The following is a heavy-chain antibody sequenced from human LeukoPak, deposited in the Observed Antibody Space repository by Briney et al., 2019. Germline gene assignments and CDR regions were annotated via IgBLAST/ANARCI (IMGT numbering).Heavy chain of an antibody. CDR1: GGPISTYY. CDR2: LYYSGSTT. Sequence: SETLSLTCTVSGGPISTYYWSWIRQPPGKGLEWIAYLYYSGSTTKYNPSLKSRATISLDTSKNQLFLNLNSVTAADTAAYYCARMGFRSSGLIDYYYYMDVWGRGTTVTVSS. D-gene: IGHD6-6*01. V-gene: IGHV4-59*01. J-gene: IGHJ6*03. CDR3: ARMGFRSSGLIDYYYYMDV.